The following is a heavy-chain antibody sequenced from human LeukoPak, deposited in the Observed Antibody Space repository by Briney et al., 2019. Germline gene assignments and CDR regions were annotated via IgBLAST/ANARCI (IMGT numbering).Heavy chain of an antibody. Sequence: ASVKVSCKASGYTFTGHYMHWVRQAPGQGLEWMGWINPKNAGTNYAQKFQGRVTMTRDTSTGTVYMELSRLRSDDTAVYYCARGRGYSYGLREYYFDYWGQGTLVTVSS. V-gene: IGHV1-2*02. J-gene: IGHJ4*02. CDR2: INPKNAGT. D-gene: IGHD5-18*01. CDR3: ARGRGYSYGLREYYFDY. CDR1: GYTFTGHY.